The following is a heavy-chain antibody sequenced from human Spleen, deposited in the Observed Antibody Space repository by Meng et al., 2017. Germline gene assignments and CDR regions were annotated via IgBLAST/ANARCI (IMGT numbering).Heavy chain of an antibody. Sequence: QVQLQQGGAGLLKPSETLSLTCAVYSGSYWNWIRQPPGKGLEWIGEINHSGSTNYNPSLKSRVSMSIDKSKNQFSLKLTSVTAADTAVYHCLRGSGGSVWGQGTLVTVSS. CDR1: SGSY. CDR2: INHSGST. V-gene: IGHV4-34*01. CDR3: LRGSGGSV. J-gene: IGHJ1*01. D-gene: IGHD3-10*01.